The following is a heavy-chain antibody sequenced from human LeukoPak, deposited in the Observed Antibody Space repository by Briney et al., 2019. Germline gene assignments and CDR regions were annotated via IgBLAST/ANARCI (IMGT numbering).Heavy chain of an antibody. CDR3: ARGTQNMITFGGVIVN. J-gene: IGHJ4*02. Sequence: ASVKVSCKASGYTFTGYYMHWVRQAPGQGLEWMGWINPNSGGTNYAQKFQGRVTMTRDTSISTAYMELSRLRSDDTAVYYCARGTQNMITFGGVIVNWGQGTLVTVSS. CDR1: GYTFTGYY. CDR2: INPNSGGT. D-gene: IGHD3-16*02. V-gene: IGHV1-2*02.